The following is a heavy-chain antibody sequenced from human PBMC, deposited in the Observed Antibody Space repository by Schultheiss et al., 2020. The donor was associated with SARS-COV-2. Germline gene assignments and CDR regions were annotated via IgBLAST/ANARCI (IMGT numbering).Heavy chain of an antibody. D-gene: IGHD2-15*01. V-gene: IGHV4-61*02. CDR3: ARVSCSGGSCYSYYYYGMDV. CDR1: GGSISSGDYY. CDR2: IYTTGVT. J-gene: IGHJ6*02. Sequence: SETLSLTCTVSGGSISSGDYYWSWIRQPAGKGLEWIGRIYTTGVTNYNPSLKSRVIISVDTSKNQFSLKLSSVTAADTAVYYCARVSCSGGSCYSYYYYGMDVWGQGTTVTVSS.